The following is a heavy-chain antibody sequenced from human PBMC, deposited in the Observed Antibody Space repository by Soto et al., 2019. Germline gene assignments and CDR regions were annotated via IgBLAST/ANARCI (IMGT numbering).Heavy chain of an antibody. J-gene: IGHJ1*01. CDR3: ARPLHYYDSSAQYFQH. CDR1: GYTFTSYY. Sequence: SVKVSCKASGYTFTSYYMHWVRQAPGQGLEWMGGIIPIFGTANYAQKFQGRVTITADESTSTAYMELSSLRSEDTAVYYCARPLHYYDSSAQYFQHWGQGTLVTVSS. CDR2: IIPIFGTA. V-gene: IGHV1-69*13. D-gene: IGHD3-22*01.